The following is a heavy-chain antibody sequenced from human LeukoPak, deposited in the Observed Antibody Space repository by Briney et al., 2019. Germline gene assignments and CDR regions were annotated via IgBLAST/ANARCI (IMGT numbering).Heavy chain of an antibody. CDR3: ARESVAGTGWFDP. V-gene: IGHV3-21*01. J-gene: IGHJ5*02. Sequence: GGSLGLSCAASGFTFSSNSMNGFRRPPGRGLEGVSSISSSSYIYYADSVKGRFTISRDNAKNSLYLQMNSLRAEDTAVYYCARESVAGTGWFDPWGQGTLVTVSS. CDR2: ISSSSYI. D-gene: IGHD6-19*01. CDR1: GFTFSSNS.